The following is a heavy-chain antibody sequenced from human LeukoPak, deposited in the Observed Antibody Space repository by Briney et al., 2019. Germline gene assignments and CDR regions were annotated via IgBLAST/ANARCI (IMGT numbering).Heavy chain of an antibody. V-gene: IGHV3-33*01. Sequence: GRSLSLSCAASGFTFRSYGMHWVRQAPGKGLEWVALIWYDGSNKYYTDSVKGRFTISKDNSKNTLSLQMNSLRGEDTAVYYCATWRGDWHSFDYWGQGTLVTVSS. CDR3: ATWRGDWHSFDY. D-gene: IGHD1/OR15-1a*01. CDR2: IWYDGSNK. J-gene: IGHJ4*02. CDR1: GFTFRSYG.